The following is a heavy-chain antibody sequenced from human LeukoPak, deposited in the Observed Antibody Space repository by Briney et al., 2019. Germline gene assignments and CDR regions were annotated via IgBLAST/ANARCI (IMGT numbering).Heavy chain of an antibody. Sequence: PSGTLSLTCTVSGGSISSYYWSWIRQPAGKGLEWIGRIYTSGSTNYNPSLKSRVTLSVDTSKNQFSLKLSSVTAADTAVYYCAREGQLWSCFDYWGQGTLVTVSS. D-gene: IGHD5-18*01. CDR3: AREGQLWSCFDY. CDR2: IYTSGST. CDR1: GGSISSYY. V-gene: IGHV4-4*07. J-gene: IGHJ4*02.